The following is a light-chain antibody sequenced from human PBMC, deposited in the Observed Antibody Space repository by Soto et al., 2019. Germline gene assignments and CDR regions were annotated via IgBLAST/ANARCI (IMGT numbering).Light chain of an antibody. CDR1: QNIDRW. V-gene: IGKV1-5*03. J-gene: IGKJ1*01. Sequence: DIQMTQSPSTLSASVGDRVTITCRASQNIDRWLAWYQQKPGKAPHLLIYGASNFESGVPSRFSGSGSGTEFTLTISSLRPDDFATYYCQHYNSSPWTFGQGTNVEIK. CDR3: QHYNSSPWT. CDR2: GAS.